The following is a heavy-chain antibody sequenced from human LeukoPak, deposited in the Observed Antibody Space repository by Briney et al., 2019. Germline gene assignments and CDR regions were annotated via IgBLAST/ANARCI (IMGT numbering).Heavy chain of an antibody. V-gene: IGHV1-2*02. CDR3: ATVVMVRGVIPTYYFDY. D-gene: IGHD3-10*01. CDR1: GYRFTYYY. Sequence: ASVTVSCKASGYRFTYYYLHWVRQPPAQGLEWMGWINPNSGGTNYAQKFQGRVTMTMDTSISTFYMELSRLRPEDTAVYYCATVVMVRGVIPTYYFDYWGQGTLVTVSS. CDR2: INPNSGGT. J-gene: IGHJ4*02.